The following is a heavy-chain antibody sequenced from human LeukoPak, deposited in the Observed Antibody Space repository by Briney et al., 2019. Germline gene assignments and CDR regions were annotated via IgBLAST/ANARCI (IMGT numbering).Heavy chain of an antibody. V-gene: IGHV1-24*01. CDR1: GYTFTSYY. CDR2: FDPEDGET. J-gene: IGHJ6*02. D-gene: IGHD2-15*01. CDR3: ATPHRRYCSGGSCYGAMDV. Sequence: ASVKVSCKASGYTFTSYYMHWVRQAPGKGLEWMGGFDPEDGETIYAQKFQGRVTMTEDTSTDTAYMELSSLRSEDTAVYYCATPHRRYCSGGSCYGAMDVWGQGTTVTVSS.